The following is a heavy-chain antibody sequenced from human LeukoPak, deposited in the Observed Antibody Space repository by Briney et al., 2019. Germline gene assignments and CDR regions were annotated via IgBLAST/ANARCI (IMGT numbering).Heavy chain of an antibody. J-gene: IGHJ4*02. CDR1: GFTFSSYA. CDR2: ISYDGSNK. V-gene: IGHV3-30*04. D-gene: IGHD3-9*01. Sequence: GGSLRLSCAASGFTFSSYAMHWVRQAPGKGLEWVAVISYDGSNKYYADSVKGRFTISRDNSKNTLYLQMNSLRAEDTAVYYCAREFQDILTGYQEYYFDYWGQGTQVTVSS. CDR3: AREFQDILTGYQEYYFDY.